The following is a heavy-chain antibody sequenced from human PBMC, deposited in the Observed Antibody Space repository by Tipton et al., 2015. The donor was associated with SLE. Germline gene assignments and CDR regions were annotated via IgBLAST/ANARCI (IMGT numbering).Heavy chain of an antibody. Sequence: LRLSCTVSGGSISSYYWSWIRQPPGKGLEWIGYIYTSGSTHYNPSPKSRVTISVDTSKNQFSLKLISVTAADTAVYYCARDSTIVGATDAFDIWGQGTMVTVSS. CDR1: GGSISSYY. CDR3: ARDSTIVGATDAFDI. D-gene: IGHD1-26*01. J-gene: IGHJ3*02. CDR2: IYTSGST. V-gene: IGHV4-4*08.